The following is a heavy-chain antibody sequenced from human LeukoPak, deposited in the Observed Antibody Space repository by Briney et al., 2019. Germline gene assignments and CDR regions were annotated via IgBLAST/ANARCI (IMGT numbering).Heavy chain of an antibody. CDR3: ARDPYYYDSSGYYYYYYGMDV. CDR1: GGSISDNY. J-gene: IGHJ6*02. CDR2: AYYSGHT. V-gene: IGHV4-59*12. D-gene: IGHD3-22*01. Sequence: PSETLSLTCTVSGGSISDNYWSWIRQPPGKGLEWIGYAYYSGHTNYNSSLKSRVTMSLDTSKSQFSLRLSSVTAADTAVYYCARDPYYYDSSGYYYYYYGMDVWGQGTTVTVSS.